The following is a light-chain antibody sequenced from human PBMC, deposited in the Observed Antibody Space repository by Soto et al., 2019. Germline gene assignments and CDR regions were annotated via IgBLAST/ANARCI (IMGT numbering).Light chain of an antibody. CDR3: QQRSNWPPWT. Sequence: EIVLTQSPATLSLSPGERATLSCRASQRVSSYLAWYQQKPGQAPRLLIYDASNRATGIPARFSGSGSGTDFTRTISSLEPDDFAVYYCQQRSNWPPWTFGQGTKVEIK. CDR2: DAS. V-gene: IGKV3-11*01. CDR1: QRVSSY. J-gene: IGKJ1*01.